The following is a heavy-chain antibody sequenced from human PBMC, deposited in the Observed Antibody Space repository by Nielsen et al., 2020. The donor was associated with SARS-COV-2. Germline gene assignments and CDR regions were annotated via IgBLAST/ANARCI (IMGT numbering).Heavy chain of an antibody. CDR2: ISYDGSNK. CDR3: AKVESLSFSSGYYGYDY. D-gene: IGHD3-22*01. V-gene: IGHV3-30*18. J-gene: IGHJ4*02. CDR1: GFTFSSYG. Sequence: GESLKISCAASGFTFSSYGMHWVRQAPGKGLEWVAVISYDGSNKYYADSVKGRFTIPRDNSKNTLYLQMNSLRAEDTAVYYCAKVESLSFSSGYYGYDYWGQGTLVTVSS.